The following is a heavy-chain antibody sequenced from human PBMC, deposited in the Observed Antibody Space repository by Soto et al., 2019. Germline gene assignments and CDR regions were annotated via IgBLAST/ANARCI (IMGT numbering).Heavy chain of an antibody. Sequence: QVQLVQSGAEVKKPGSSVKVSCKASGGTFSSYTISWVRQAPGQGLEWMGRIIPILGIANYAQKFQGRDTITADKSTSTAYMELSSLRSEDTAVYYCARGLLGYCSSTSCPSSWTGGHYYMDVWGKGTTVTVSS. V-gene: IGHV1-69*02. CDR1: GGTFSSYT. CDR2: IIPILGIA. D-gene: IGHD2-2*01. J-gene: IGHJ6*03. CDR3: ARGLLGYCSSTSCPSSWTGGHYYMDV.